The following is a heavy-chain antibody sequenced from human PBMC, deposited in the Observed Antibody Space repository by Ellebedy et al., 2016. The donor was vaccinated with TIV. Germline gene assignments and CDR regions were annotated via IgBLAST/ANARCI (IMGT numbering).Heavy chain of an antibody. CDR1: GLTLSTRV. J-gene: IGHJ4*02. CDR2: IAPGENIQ. CDR3: AREGHSSGHAGDFDV. D-gene: IGHD6-19*01. V-gene: IGHV3-30*03. Sequence: GGSLRLSXTGSGLTLSTRVMHWVRQAPGKELEWVAVIAPGENIQNYVDSVKGRFTISRDNPTNTVYLQMDSLRPEDAAVYYCAREGHSSGHAGDFDVWGQGTLVTVSS.